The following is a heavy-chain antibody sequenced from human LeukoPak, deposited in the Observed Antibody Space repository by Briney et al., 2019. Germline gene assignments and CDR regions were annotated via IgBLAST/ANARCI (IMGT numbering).Heavy chain of an antibody. CDR2: ISAYNGNT. CDR3: ARPHSYYDILTGYDQDYFDY. V-gene: IGHV1-18*04. CDR1: GYTFTSYG. Sequence: ASVKVSCKASGYTFTSYGISWVRQAPGQGLEWMGWISAYNGNTNYAQELQGRVTMTTDTSTSTAYMELRSLGSDDTAVYYCARPHSYYDILTGYDQDYFDYWGQGTLVTVSS. D-gene: IGHD3-9*01. J-gene: IGHJ4*02.